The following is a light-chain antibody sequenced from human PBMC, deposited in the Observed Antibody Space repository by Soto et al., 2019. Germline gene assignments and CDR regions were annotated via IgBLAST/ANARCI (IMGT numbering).Light chain of an antibody. CDR3: CSSAGTYTSV. Sequence: QSALTQPRSVSGSPGQSVTISCTGTSSDVGGYNYVSWYQQHPGKAPKFMIYDVSKRPSGVPDRFSGSKSGNTASLTISGLQAEDEADYYCCSSAGTYTSVFGGGTKLTVL. V-gene: IGLV2-11*01. J-gene: IGLJ3*02. CDR2: DVS. CDR1: SSDVGGYNY.